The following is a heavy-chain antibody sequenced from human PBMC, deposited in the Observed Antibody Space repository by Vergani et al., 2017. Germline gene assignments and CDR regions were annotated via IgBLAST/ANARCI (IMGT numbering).Heavy chain of an antibody. Sequence: QVQLVQSGAEVKKTGASVRVSCKASGFTFTSYHIHWVRQAPGRGLYWLGRIDPNSDDTRYSQRYQDRVTITRDTSINTAYMEMTRLRPDDTAIYCCAGVIDGCIRTNCFDDHWCQGTLVTVSS. CDR2: IDPNSDDT. CDR1: GFTFTSYH. V-gene: IGHV1-2*06. J-gene: IGHJ5*02. CDR3: AGVIDGCIRTNCFDDH. D-gene: IGHD2-2*01.